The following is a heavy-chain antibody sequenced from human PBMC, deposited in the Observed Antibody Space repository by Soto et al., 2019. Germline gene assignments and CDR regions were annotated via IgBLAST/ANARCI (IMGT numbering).Heavy chain of an antibody. J-gene: IGHJ3*02. Sequence: KQSQTLSLTCAISGDSVSSNSAAWNWIRQSPSRGLEWLGRTYYRSKWYNDYAVSVKSRITINPDTSKNQFSLQLNSVTPEDTAVYYCARVIAVAGDYAFDIWGQGTMVTVSS. V-gene: IGHV6-1*01. D-gene: IGHD6-19*01. CDR2: TYYRSKWYN. CDR1: GDSVSSNSAA. CDR3: ARVIAVAGDYAFDI.